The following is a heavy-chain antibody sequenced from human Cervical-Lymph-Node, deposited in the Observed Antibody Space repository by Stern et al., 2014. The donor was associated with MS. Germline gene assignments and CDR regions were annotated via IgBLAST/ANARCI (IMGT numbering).Heavy chain of an antibody. CDR2: ITNVGST. J-gene: IGHJ4*02. V-gene: IGHV3-53*01. Sequence: EVHLVESGGGVIQPGGSLRLSCTASGFTVSRDYMPWVRQAPGKGLEWVSLITNVGSTFYTDSVKARVTISSDDSKNTVYLHMTSLRAEDTAMYYCARDTSSPERSDWWGQGTLVTVSS. CDR1: GFTVSRDY. CDR3: ARDTSSPERSDW. D-gene: IGHD1-1*01.